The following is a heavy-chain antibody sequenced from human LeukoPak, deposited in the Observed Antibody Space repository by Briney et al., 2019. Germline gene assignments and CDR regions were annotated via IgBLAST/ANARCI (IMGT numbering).Heavy chain of an antibody. J-gene: IGHJ4*02. Sequence: GASVKVSCKASGYTFTGYYMHWVRQAPGQGLEWTGWINPNSGGTNYAQKFQGRVTMTRDTSISTAYMELSRLRSDDTAVYYCARAPFFDSSGYPGFYWGQGTLVTVSS. CDR2: INPNSGGT. D-gene: IGHD3-22*01. CDR3: ARAPFFDSSGYPGFY. CDR1: GYTFTGYY. V-gene: IGHV1-2*02.